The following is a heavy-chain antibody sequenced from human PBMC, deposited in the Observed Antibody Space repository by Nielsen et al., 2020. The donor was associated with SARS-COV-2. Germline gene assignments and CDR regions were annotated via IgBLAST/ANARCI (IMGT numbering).Heavy chain of an antibody. D-gene: IGHD3-9*01. CDR2: IKSKTDGGTT. J-gene: IGHJ3*02. CDR1: GFTFSNAW. CDR3: TTDHYDILTAQWGFAFDI. V-gene: IGHV3-15*01. Sequence: GGSLRLSCAASGFTFSNAWMSWVRQAPGKGLEWVGRIKSKTDGGTTDYAAPVKGRFTISRDDSKNTLYLQMNSLKTEDTAVYYRTTDHYDILTAQWGFAFDIWGQGTMVTVSS.